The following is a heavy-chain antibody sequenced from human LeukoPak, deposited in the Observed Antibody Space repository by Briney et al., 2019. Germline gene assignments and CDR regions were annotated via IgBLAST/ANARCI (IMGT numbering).Heavy chain of an antibody. V-gene: IGHV4-34*01. J-gene: IGHJ4*02. Sequence: NPSETLSLTCAVYGGSLSGYYWSWIRQPPGKGLEWIGEINHSGSTNYNPSLKSRVTISVDTSKNQFSLKLSSVTAADTAVYYCARGPLPFIVGTKGLDYWGQGTLVTVSS. CDR2: INHSGST. D-gene: IGHD1-26*01. CDR1: GGSLSGYY. CDR3: ARGPLPFIVGTKGLDY.